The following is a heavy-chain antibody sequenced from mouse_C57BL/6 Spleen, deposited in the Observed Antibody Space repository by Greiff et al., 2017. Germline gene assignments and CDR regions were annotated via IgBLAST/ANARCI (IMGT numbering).Heavy chain of an antibody. CDR2: ISSGGSYT. CDR1: GFTFSSYG. CDR3: ARQSPFDY. J-gene: IGHJ2*01. V-gene: IGHV5-6*01. Sequence: EVMLVESGGDLVKPGGSLKLSCAASGFTFSSYGMSWVRQTPDKRLEWVATISSGGSYTYYPDSVKGRFTISRDNAKNTLYLQMSSLKSEDTAMYYCARQSPFDYWGQGTTLTVSS.